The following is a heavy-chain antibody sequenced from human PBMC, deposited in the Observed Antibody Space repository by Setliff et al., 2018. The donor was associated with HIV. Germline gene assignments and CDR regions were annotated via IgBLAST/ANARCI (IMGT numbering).Heavy chain of an antibody. CDR1: GYTFTGYY. J-gene: IGHJ5*01. D-gene: IGHD3-10*01. Sequence: GASVKVSCKASGYTFTGYYMHWVRQAPGQGLEWMGWINPKSGDTTYAQKFEDRVTMTRDTSSRTAYMDLSRLTSGDTAVYYCAKVASVTMIRGALGSWGQGTLVTVSS. V-gene: IGHV1-2*02. CDR3: AKVASVTMIRGALGS. CDR2: INPKSGDT.